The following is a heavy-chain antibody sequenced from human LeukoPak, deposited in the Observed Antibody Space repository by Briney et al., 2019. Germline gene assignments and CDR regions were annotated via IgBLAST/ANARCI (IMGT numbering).Heavy chain of an antibody. CDR3: VKDNEAGGSPFDR. CDR2: ISDNGGST. Sequence: GGSLRLSCSASGFILRSHAMHWVRQAPGKGLEYVSRISDNGGSTYYADSVKGRFTIYRDNSKNTLYLQMSSLRAVDTAVYYCVKDNEAGGSPFDRWGQGTLVTVSS. V-gene: IGHV3-64D*06. D-gene: IGHD1-1*01. J-gene: IGHJ4*02. CDR1: GFILRSHA.